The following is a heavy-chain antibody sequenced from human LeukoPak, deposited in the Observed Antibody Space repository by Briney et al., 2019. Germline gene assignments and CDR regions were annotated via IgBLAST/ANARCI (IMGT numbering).Heavy chain of an antibody. J-gene: IGHJ4*02. D-gene: IGHD3-16*01. CDR2: VYPSVDST. CDR1: GYTFTGYY. V-gene: IGHV1-46*01. Sequence: ASVKVSCKASGYTFTGYYIHWVRQAPGQGLEWMGVVYPSVDSTSNAQKFQGRVTMTRDTSTSTVYMELSSLRSEDAAVYYCARELEGGYFDYWGQGTLVTVSS. CDR3: ARELEGGYFDY.